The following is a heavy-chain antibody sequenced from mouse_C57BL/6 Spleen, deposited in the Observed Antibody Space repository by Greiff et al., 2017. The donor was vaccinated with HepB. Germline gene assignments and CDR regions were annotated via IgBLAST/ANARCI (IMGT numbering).Heavy chain of an antibody. CDR3: ARRSPSTVVAPYYAMDY. CDR1: GYTFTGYW. D-gene: IGHD1-1*01. Sequence: QVQLQQSGAELMKPGASVKLSCKATGYTFTGYWIEWVKQRPGHGLEWIGEILPGSGSTNYNEKFKGKATFTADTSSNTAYMQLSSLTTEDSAIYYCARRSPSTVVAPYYAMDYWGQGTSVTVSS. CDR2: ILPGSGST. J-gene: IGHJ4*01. V-gene: IGHV1-9*01.